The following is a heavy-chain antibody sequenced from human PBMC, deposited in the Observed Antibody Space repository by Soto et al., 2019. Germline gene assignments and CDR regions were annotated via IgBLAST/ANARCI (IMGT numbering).Heavy chain of an antibody. D-gene: IGHD3-10*01. CDR3: ARAVTWGLDV. J-gene: IGHJ6*02. CDR1: GFTFSLYS. V-gene: IGHV3-48*02. CDR2: ISRSSTGI. Sequence: EVQLVESGGGLVQPGGSLRLSCAASGFTFSLYSMSWVRQAPGKGLEWVSYISRSSTGIHYADSVKGRFTISRDDATNSMHLQMNSRRDGATAVYYCARAVTWGLDVWGQGTTVSISS.